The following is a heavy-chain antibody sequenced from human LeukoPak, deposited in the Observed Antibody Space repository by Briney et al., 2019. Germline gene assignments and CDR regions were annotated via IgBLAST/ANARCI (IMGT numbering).Heavy chain of an antibody. V-gene: IGHV3-30*04. J-gene: IGHJ4*02. CDR3: AKDHAGSGRAFEF. D-gene: IGHD3-10*01. Sequence: PGGPLILSCATSGFTFRMSGVHWVRQAPGKGLEWVALMSSDGINSYYADSVKGRFTVSRDTSKDIVYLQMNSLRADGTAIYYCAKDHAGSGRAFEFWGQGNLLPVSS. CDR2: MSSDGINS. CDR1: GFTFRMSG.